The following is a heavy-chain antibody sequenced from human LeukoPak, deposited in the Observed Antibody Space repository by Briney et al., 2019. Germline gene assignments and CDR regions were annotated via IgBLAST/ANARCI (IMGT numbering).Heavy chain of an antibody. CDR2: ISYDGSNK. CDR3: VRATNDYYDSSGPYY. V-gene: IGHV3-30-3*01. Sequence: GGSLRLSCAASGFTFSSYAMHWVRQAPGKGLEWVAVISYDGSNKYYADSVKGRFTISRDNSKNTLYLQMNSLRAEDTAVYYCVRATNDYYDSSGPYYWGQGTLVTVSS. D-gene: IGHD3-22*01. CDR1: GFTFSSYA. J-gene: IGHJ4*02.